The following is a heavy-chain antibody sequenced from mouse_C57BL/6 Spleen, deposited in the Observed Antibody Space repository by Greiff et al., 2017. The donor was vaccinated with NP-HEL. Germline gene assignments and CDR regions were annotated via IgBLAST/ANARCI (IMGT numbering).Heavy chain of an antibody. Sequence: VQLQQSGAELVRPGSSVKLSCKASGYTFTSYWMDWVKQRPGQGLEWIGNIYPSDSETHYNQKFKDKATLTVDKSSSTAYMQLSSLTSEDSAVYYCARWGDYDPWFAYWGQGTLVTVSA. J-gene: IGHJ3*01. CDR3: ARWGDYDPWFAY. V-gene: IGHV1-61*01. D-gene: IGHD2-4*01. CDR1: GYTFTSYW. CDR2: IYPSDSET.